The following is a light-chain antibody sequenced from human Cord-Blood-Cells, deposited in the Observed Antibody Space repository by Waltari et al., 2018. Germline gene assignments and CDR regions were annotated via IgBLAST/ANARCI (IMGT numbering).Light chain of an antibody. CDR2: DAS. V-gene: IGKV3-11*01. Sequence: EIVLTQSPATLSLSPGERATLSGRAIQSVSSYLAWYQQKPGQASRLLFYDASNRGTGSPARFSVSGSETDFTLTISSLEPEDIAGYCCQRRSNWPPITFGQGTRLEIK. CDR3: QRRSNWPPIT. J-gene: IGKJ5*01. CDR1: QSVSSY.